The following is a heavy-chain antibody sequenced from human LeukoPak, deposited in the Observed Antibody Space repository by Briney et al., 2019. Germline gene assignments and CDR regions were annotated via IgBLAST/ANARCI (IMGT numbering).Heavy chain of an antibody. CDR2: ISAYNGNT. CDR1: GYTFTSYG. J-gene: IGHJ4*02. V-gene: IGHV1-18*01. D-gene: IGHD5-12*01. Sequence: ASVKVSCKASGYTFTSYGISWVRQAPGQGLEWMGWISAYNGNTNYAQKLQGRVTMTTDTSTSTAYMELRSLRSDDTAVYYCARSRRDIVATIPVDYWGQGTLVTVSS. CDR3: ARSRRDIVATIPVDY.